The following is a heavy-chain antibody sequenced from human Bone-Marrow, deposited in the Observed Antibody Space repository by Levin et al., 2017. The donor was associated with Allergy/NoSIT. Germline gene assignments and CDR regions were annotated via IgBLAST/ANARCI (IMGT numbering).Heavy chain of an antibody. CDR3: ARQRASVAANSFRYYFDY. Sequence: ESLKISCTVSGGSISSYYWSWIRQPPGKGLEWIGYIYYSGSTNYNPSLKSRVTISVDTSKNQFSLKLSSVTAADTAVYYCARQRASVAANSFRYYFDYWGQGTLVTVSS. CDR1: GGSISSYY. J-gene: IGHJ4*02. CDR2: IYYSGST. V-gene: IGHV4-59*08. D-gene: IGHD2-15*01.